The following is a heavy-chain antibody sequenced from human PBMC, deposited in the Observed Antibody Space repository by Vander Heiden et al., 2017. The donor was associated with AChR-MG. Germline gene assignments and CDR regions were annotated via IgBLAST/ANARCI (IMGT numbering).Heavy chain of an antibody. CDR1: GFTFSSYS. Sequence: EVQLVESGGGLVKPGGSLRLSCAASGFTFSSYSMNWVRQAPGKGLEWVSSISSSSSYIYYADSVKGRFTISRDNAKNSLYLQMNSLRAEDTAVYYCASEWGWDYGGNSGYWGQGTLVTVSS. D-gene: IGHD4-17*01. CDR2: ISSSSSYI. J-gene: IGHJ4*02. V-gene: IGHV3-21*01. CDR3: ASEWGWDYGGNSGY.